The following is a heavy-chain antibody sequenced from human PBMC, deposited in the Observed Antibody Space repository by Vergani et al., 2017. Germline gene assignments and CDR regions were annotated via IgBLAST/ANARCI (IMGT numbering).Heavy chain of an antibody. CDR1: GGSFSGYY. J-gene: IGHJ4*02. D-gene: IGHD1-14*01. Sequence: QVQLQQWGAGLLKPSETLSLTCAVYGGSFSGYYWSWILQPPGKGLEWIGEINHSGSTNYNPSLKSRVTISVDTSKNQFSLKLSSVTAADTAVYYCARGLSRRRTIDYWGQGTLVTVSS. CDR2: INHSGST. CDR3: ARGLSRRRTIDY. V-gene: IGHV4-34*01.